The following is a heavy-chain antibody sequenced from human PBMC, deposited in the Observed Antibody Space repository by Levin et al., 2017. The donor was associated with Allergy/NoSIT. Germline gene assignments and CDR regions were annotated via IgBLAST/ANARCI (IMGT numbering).Heavy chain of an antibody. V-gene: IGHV3-23*01. CDR3: AKDRRFTVTADFDN. CDR1: GFTFTSYA. J-gene: IGHJ4*01. CDR2: ITGSSATT. Sequence: QHGESLKISCAASGFTFTSYAMAWVRQAPGKGLEWVASITGSSATTYYADSVKGRFTISKDNPKNALVLQMHSLRPEDTADYYCAKDRRFTVTADFDNWGHGTRVTVSS. D-gene: IGHD4-17*01.